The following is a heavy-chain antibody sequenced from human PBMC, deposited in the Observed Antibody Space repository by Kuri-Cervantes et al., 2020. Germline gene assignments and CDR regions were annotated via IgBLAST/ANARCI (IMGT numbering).Heavy chain of an antibody. Sequence: SETLSLTCAVYGGSFSGYYWSWIRQPPGKGLEWIGEVFRDGKTNYNPSLKSRLILSVDKSQNHLSLSLTSVTAADTAVYYCARGGRMMTFGGEIVSDALDIWGPGTRVTVSS. CDR3: ARGGRMMTFGGEIVSDALDI. CDR2: VFRDGKT. D-gene: IGHD3-16*01. J-gene: IGHJ4*03. CDR1: GGSFSGYY. V-gene: IGHV4-34*01.